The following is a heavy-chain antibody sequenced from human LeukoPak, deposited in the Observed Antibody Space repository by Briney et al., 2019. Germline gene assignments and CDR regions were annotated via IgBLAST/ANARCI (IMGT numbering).Heavy chain of an antibody. CDR2: INPVSGGT. CDR1: EYTFTDYD. V-gene: IGHV1-2*02. D-gene: IGHD2-2*01. Sequence: EASVKVSCTASEYTFTDYDLHWVRQAPGQGPEWMGWINPVSGGTHYVGKFQDRVTLTRDTSINTAYMELSGLRSDDTAVYYCVRANFFYCGSTSCLFDFWGQGTLVAVSS. J-gene: IGHJ4*02. CDR3: VRANFFYCGSTSCLFDF.